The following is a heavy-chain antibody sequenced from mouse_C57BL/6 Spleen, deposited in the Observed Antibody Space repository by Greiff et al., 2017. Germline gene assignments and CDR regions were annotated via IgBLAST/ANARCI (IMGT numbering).Heavy chain of an antibody. CDR3: ARVYYYCSSAWFAD. V-gene: IGHV5-17*01. Sequence: EVQRVESGGGLVKPGGSLKLSCAASGFTFSDYGMHWVRQAPEKGLEWVAYISSGSSTIYYADTVKGRFTISRDNAKTNLFLQMTSLMSEDTAMYYCARVYYYCSSAWFADWGQGTLVTVSA. J-gene: IGHJ3*01. CDR2: ISSGSSTI. D-gene: IGHD1-1*01. CDR1: GFTFSDYG.